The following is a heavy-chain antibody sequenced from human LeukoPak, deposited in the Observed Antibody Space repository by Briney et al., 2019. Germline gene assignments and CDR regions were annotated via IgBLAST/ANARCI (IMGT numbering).Heavy chain of an antibody. Sequence: GSLRLSCAASGFTFSSYAMSWVRQAPGKGLEWIGTIYYSGSTYYNPSLQSRVTISADTPKNQFSLKLSSVTAVDTAVHYCARLDGLHLAHRWGQGTLVTVSS. CDR1: GFTFSSYA. J-gene: IGHJ5*02. CDR3: ARLDGLHLAHR. D-gene: IGHD3-3*02. CDR2: IYYSGST. V-gene: IGHV4-39*01.